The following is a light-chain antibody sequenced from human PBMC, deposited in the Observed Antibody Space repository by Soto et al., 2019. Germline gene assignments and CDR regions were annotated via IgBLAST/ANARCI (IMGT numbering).Light chain of an antibody. V-gene: IGLV1-44*01. CDR2: GNN. CDR3: AAWEDSLNGWV. CDR1: NSNIGSNT. J-gene: IGLJ3*02. Sequence: QSVLTQPPSASGTPGQRVTISCSGSNSNIGSNTVNWYQQLPGAAPRLLIYGNNHRPSGAPDRFSGSKSGTSASLAISGLQSEDEADYFCAAWEDSLNGWVFGGGNQLTVL.